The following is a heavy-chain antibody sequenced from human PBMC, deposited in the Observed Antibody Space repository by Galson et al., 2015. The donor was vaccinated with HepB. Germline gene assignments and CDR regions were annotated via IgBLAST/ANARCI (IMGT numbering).Heavy chain of an antibody. CDR2: ISNDGSSK. D-gene: IGHD6-19*01. CDR1: GFTFSAYA. J-gene: IGHJ5*02. CDR3: AREEYGSGWYGSVMGNWFDP. Sequence: SLRLSCAASGFTFSAYALHWVRQAPSRGLEWVAGISNDGSSKYYADSVKGRFTISRANSRNTIYLHMNSLRVEDTAIYYCAREEYGSGWYGSVMGNWFDPWGQGTLVTVSS. V-gene: IGHV3-30*04.